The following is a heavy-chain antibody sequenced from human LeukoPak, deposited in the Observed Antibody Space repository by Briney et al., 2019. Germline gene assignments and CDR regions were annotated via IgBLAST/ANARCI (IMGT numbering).Heavy chain of an antibody. J-gene: IGHJ6*02. CDR2: ISDNGKTI. D-gene: IGHD5-18*01. V-gene: IGHV3-11*01. CDR1: TSNFNYYY. CDR3: AGFPGYSYGDLSYYGLRV. Sequence: SGGSLRLSCEASTSNFNYYYMNWIRQAPGKGLEWLSYISDNGKTIFYADSVKGRFTISRDNAGKSLFLQMSSLRVEDSAVYFCAGFPGYSYGDLSYYGLRVWGQGTTVTVSS.